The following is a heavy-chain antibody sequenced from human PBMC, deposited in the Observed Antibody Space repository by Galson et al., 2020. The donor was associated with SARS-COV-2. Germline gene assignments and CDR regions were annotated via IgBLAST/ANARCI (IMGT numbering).Heavy chain of an antibody. CDR2: IIPIFGTA. CDR1: GGTFSSYA. V-gene: IGHV1-69*01. CDR3: ASPPYDGGNLFDAFDI. Sequence: SCKASGGTFSSYAISWVRQAPGQGLEWMGGIIPIFGTANYAQKFQGRVTITADESTSTAYMELSSLRSEDTAVYYCASPPYDGGNLFDAFDIWGQGTMVTVSS. D-gene: IGHD2-15*01. J-gene: IGHJ3*02.